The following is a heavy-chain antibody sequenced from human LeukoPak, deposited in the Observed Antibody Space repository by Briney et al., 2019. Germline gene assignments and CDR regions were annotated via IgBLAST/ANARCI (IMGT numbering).Heavy chain of an antibody. CDR1: GFTFSDYH. D-gene: IGHD6-13*01. J-gene: IGHJ4*02. V-gene: IGHV3-11*04. Sequence: AGGSLRLSCAVSGFTFSDYHMSWVRQAPGKGLEWVSYISSSSSTIYYADSVKGRFTISRDNAKNSLYLQMNSLRAEDTAVYYCAREPTYSSSWYTSCDYWGQGTLVTVSS. CDR2: ISSSSSTI. CDR3: AREPTYSSSWYTSCDY.